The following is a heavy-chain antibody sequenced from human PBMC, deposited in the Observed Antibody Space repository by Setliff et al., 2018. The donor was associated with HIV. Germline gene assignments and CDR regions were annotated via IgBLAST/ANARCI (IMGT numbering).Heavy chain of an antibody. CDR2: MNPNSGNT. CDR1: GYTFTSYD. D-gene: IGHD3-16*02. CDR3: ARAYYDSVWGNYRYRFYYFDY. J-gene: IGHJ4*02. Sequence: AASVKVSCKASGYTFTSYDINWVRQAAGQGLEWMGWMNPNSGNTGYAQKFQGRVTMTRNTSTSTVYMELSSLRSEDTAVYYCARAYYDSVWGNYRYRFYYFDYWGQGSLVTVSS. V-gene: IGHV1-8*02.